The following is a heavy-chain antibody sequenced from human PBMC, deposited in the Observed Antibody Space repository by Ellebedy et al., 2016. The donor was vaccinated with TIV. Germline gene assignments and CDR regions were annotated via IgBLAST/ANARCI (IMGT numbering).Heavy chain of an antibody. CDR2: IFNSGDIT. Sequence: PGGSLRLSCAASEFTFSTYAMSWVRQAPGKGLEWVSAIFNSGDITYYADSVKGRFTISRDNSKNTLFLQMNSLRAEDTAVYYCAKLRVVVDEGVFWGQGTLVTVSS. CDR1: EFTFSTYA. CDR3: AKLRVVVDEGVF. V-gene: IGHV3-23*01. J-gene: IGHJ4*02. D-gene: IGHD2-15*01.